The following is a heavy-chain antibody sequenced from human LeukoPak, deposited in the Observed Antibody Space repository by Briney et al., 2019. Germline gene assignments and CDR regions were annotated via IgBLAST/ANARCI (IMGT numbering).Heavy chain of an antibody. Sequence: GGSLRLSCAASGFTFDDYAMHWVRQAPGKGLEWVSGISWNSGSIGYADSVKGRFTISRDNAKNSLYLQMNSLRAEDTAVYYCARDRSTVTTWLDYWGQGTLVTVSS. CDR3: ARDRSTVTTWLDY. V-gene: IGHV3-9*01. J-gene: IGHJ4*02. CDR1: GFTFDDYA. CDR2: ISWNSGSI. D-gene: IGHD4-17*01.